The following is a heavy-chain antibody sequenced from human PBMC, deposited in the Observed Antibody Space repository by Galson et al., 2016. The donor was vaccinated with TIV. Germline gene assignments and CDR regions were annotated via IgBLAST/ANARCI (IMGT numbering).Heavy chain of an antibody. CDR3: AKDWAETYDYHSDPFDM. CDR1: GFTFSSYG. Sequence: SLRLSCAASGFTFSSYGMHWVRQAPGKGLEWVAVVSYDGGNEYYADSVKGRFTISRDNSKDTLYLQINSLRAVDTAAYYCAKDWAETYDYHSDPFDMWGQGTKVTVSS. V-gene: IGHV3-30*18. CDR2: VSYDGGNE. J-gene: IGHJ3*02. D-gene: IGHD3-22*01.